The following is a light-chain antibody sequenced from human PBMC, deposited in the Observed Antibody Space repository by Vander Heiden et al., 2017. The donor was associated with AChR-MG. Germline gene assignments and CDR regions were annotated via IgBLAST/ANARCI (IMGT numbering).Light chain of an antibody. CDR3: QQYGSSLSWT. J-gene: IGKJ1*01. CDR2: GAS. Sequence: EIVLTQSPGTLSLSPGERATLSCRVSQSVSSSYIAWYQQKPGQAPRLLIYGASSRATGIPDRFSGSGSGTDFTLTISRLEPEDFAVYYCQQYGSSLSWTFGQGTKVEIK. V-gene: IGKV3-20*01. CDR1: QSVSSSY.